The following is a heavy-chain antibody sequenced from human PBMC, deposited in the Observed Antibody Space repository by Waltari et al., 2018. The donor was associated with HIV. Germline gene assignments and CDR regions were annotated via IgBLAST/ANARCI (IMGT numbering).Heavy chain of an antibody. D-gene: IGHD2-15*01. CDR1: GFTFSRYA. J-gene: IGHJ4*02. CDR2: IWYDGSNT. CDR3: AKNPLSGEGYFDY. V-gene: IGHV3-30*18. Sequence: QVQLVESGGGVVQPGRSLRLSCAASGFTFSRYALTWVRQAQGKGLELVAVIWYDGSNTYDADSVKGRFTISRDNSKNTLYLQMSSLRAEDTAMYYCAKNPLSGEGYFDYWGQGTLVTVSS.